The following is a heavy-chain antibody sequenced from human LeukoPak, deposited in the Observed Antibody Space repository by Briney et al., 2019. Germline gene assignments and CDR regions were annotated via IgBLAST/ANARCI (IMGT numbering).Heavy chain of an antibody. CDR3: ASVSITIFGVVLHSDV. J-gene: IGHJ6*01. Sequence: RSLTPSWVPYGFTFNNQGTHCVRQAAGEGRGWVAVIRFDGKSKYYTDSVKGPFPISKENSKHTLCLQMYGLRAEDTAVYYCASVSITIFGVVLHSDVGRKATTVTASS. V-gene: IGHV3-33*01. CDR1: GFTFNNQG. D-gene: IGHD3-3*01. CDR2: IRFDGKSK.